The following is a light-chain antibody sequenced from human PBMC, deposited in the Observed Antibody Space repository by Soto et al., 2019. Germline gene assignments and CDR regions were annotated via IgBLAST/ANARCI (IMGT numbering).Light chain of an antibody. J-gene: IGKJ1*01. Sequence: EITLTQSPGTLSLSPGERATLSCRASQSVSDYLAWYQQKAGQPPRVLIYGASNRATDIPARFSGSGSGTDFTLTISRLEPEDSAVYYCQQYGSSPRWTFGQGTKVEIK. CDR3: QQYGSSPRWT. V-gene: IGKV3-20*01. CDR2: GAS. CDR1: QSVSDY.